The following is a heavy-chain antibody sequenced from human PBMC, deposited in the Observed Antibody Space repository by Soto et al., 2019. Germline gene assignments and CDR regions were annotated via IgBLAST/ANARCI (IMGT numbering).Heavy chain of an antibody. D-gene: IGHD5-12*01. CDR2: ISYDGSNK. CDR1: VFTFSSYA. V-gene: IGHV3-30-3*01. Sequence: GGSMRLSCSASVFTFSSYAMHWVRQAPGKGLEWVAVISYDGSNKYYADSVKGRFTISRDNSKNTLYLQMNSLRAEETAVYYCARDPFPIGIVATNPGYGGQGT. J-gene: IGHJ1*01. CDR3: ARDPFPIGIVATNPGY.